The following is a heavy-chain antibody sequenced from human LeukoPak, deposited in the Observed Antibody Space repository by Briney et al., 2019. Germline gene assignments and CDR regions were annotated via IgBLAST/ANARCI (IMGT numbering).Heavy chain of an antibody. D-gene: IGHD4-17*01. CDR2: MNPDSGNT. Sequence: ASVKVSCKASGYTFTIYDINWVRQAAGQGLEWMGWMNPDSGNTDFAQKFQGRVTMTRNTSISTASMELSSLTSEDTAVYYCAVHLPGDYLDPWGQGTLVTVSS. CDR3: AVHLPGDYLDP. V-gene: IGHV1-8*01. J-gene: IGHJ5*02. CDR1: GYTFTIYD.